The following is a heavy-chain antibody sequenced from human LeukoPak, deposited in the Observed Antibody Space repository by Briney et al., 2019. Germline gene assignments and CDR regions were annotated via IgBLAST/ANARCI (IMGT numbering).Heavy chain of an antibody. CDR1: GGSFSGYY. D-gene: IGHD6-13*01. J-gene: IGHJ5*02. Sequence: SSETLSLTCAVYGGSFSGYYWSWIRQPPGKGLEWIGEINHSGSTNYNPSLKSRVTISVDTSKNQFSLKLSSVTAADTAVYYRARGRYSSSWYRWTFDPWGQGTLVTVSS. CDR3: ARGRYSSSWYRWTFDP. CDR2: INHSGST. V-gene: IGHV4-34*01.